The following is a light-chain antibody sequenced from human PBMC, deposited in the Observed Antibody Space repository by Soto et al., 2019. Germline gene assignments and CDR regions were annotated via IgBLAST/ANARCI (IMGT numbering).Light chain of an antibody. V-gene: IGKV2-28*01. CDR1: QSLLHSNGYNY. CDR3: IQALQTPPFT. J-gene: IGKJ3*01. Sequence: DIVMTQSPLSLPVTPGEPASISCRSSQSLLHSNGYNYLDWYLQKPGQSPQLLIYLGSNRASGVPDRFSGRGSSTDFTLKISRVEAEDVGVYYCIQALQTPPFTFGPGTKVDI. CDR2: LGS.